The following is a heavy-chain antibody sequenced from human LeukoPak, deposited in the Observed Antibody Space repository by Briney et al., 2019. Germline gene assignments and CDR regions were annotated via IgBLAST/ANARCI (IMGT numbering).Heavy chain of an antibody. V-gene: IGHV4-31*03. CDR2: IYYSGST. Sequence: MTSETLSLTCTVSGGSISSGGYYWSWIRQHPGKGLEWIGYIYYSGSTYYNPSLKSRVTISVDTSKNQFSLKLSSVTAADTAVYYCARDVYYYDSSGFDYWGQGTLVTVSS. CDR1: GGSISSGGYY. D-gene: IGHD3-22*01. CDR3: ARDVYYYDSSGFDY. J-gene: IGHJ4*02.